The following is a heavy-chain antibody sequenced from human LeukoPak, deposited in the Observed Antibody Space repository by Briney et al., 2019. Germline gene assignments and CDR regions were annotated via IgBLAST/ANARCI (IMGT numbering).Heavy chain of an antibody. D-gene: IGHD5-18*01. V-gene: IGHV1-3*01. CDR3: ARDGYSYDY. Sequence: GGSLRLSCAASGFTFSSYAMHWVRQAPGQRLEWMGWINAGNGNTKYSQKFQGRVTITRDTSASTAYMELSSLRSEDTAVYYCARDGYSYDYWGQGTLVTVSS. CDR2: INAGNGNT. J-gene: IGHJ4*02. CDR1: GFTFSSYA.